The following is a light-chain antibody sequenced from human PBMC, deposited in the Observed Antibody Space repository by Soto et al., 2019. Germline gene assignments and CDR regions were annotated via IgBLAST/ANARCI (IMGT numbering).Light chain of an antibody. Sequence: DGVLTQSPLSLPVTPGESASISCRSSQILLHSNGYNYLDWYLQKPGHSPQLLIYSGSNRASGVPDRFSGSGSGTDFTLKISRVEAEDVGVYYCMQALQTPTFGQGTRLEIK. CDR2: SGS. J-gene: IGKJ5*01. CDR1: QILLHSNGYNY. V-gene: IGKV2-28*01. CDR3: MQALQTPT.